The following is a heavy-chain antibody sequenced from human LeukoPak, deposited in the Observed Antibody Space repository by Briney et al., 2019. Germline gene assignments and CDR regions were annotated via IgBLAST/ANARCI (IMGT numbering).Heavy chain of an antibody. Sequence: GASVKVSCKASGYTFSDYVVNWVRQAPGQGLEWMGWINTNTGNPTYAQGFTGRFVFSLDTSVSTAYLQLSSLKAEDTAVYYCARDLGYYYDSSGYFPYFDYWGQGTLVTVSS. J-gene: IGHJ4*02. CDR2: INTNTGNP. CDR3: ARDLGYYYDSSGYFPYFDY. CDR1: GYTFSDYV. V-gene: IGHV7-4-1*02. D-gene: IGHD3-22*01.